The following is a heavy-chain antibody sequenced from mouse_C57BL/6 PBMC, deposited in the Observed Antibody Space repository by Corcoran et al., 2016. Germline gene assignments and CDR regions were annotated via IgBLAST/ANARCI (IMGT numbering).Heavy chain of an antibody. CDR1: GYTFSTYG. V-gene: IGHV9-3*01. Sequence: QIQLVESGPELKKPGETVKISCKDSGYTFSTYGMSWVKPAPGKGLKWMGGINTYSGVPTSADDFKGRFVFSLETSASTAFLQINTLENEDTATYFCARDSNWYSDVWGTGTTVTVS. D-gene: IGHD2-5*01. CDR3: ARDSNWYSDV. J-gene: IGHJ1*03. CDR2: INTYSGVP.